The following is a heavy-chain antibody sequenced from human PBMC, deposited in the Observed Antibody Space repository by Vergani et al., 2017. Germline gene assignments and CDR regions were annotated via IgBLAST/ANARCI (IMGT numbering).Heavy chain of an antibody. V-gene: IGHV3-21*01. CDR2: ISSSSSYI. CDR1: GFTFSSYS. CDR3: ARDGDMVRGVRGFDY. J-gene: IGHJ4*02. D-gene: IGHD3-10*01. Sequence: VQLVESGGGVVQPGRSLRLSCAASGFTFSSYSMNWVRQAPGKGLEWVSSISSSSSYIYYADSVKGRFTISRDNAKNSLYLQMNSLRAEDTAVYYCARDGDMVRGVRGFDYWGQGTLVTVSS.